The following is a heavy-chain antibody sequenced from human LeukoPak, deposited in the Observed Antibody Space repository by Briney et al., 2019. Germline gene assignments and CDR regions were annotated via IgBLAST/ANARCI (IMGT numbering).Heavy chain of an antibody. CDR3: ARFRVSLGFDY. D-gene: IGHD3-16*01. CDR1: GGSISSGSYY. V-gene: IGHV4-61*02. CDR2: IYTSGST. Sequence: PSETLSLTCTVSGGSISSGSYYWSWIRQPAGKGLEWIGRIYTSGSTNYNPSLKSRVTISVDTSKNQFSLKLSSVTAADTAVYYCARFRVSLGFDYWGQGTLVTVSS. J-gene: IGHJ4*02.